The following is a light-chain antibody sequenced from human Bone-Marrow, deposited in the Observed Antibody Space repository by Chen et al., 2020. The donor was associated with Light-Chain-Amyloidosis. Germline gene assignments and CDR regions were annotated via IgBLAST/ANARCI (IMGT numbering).Light chain of an antibody. CDR1: NIGSTS. Sequence: SYVLTQPSSVSVAPGQTATIACGGNNIGSTSVHWYQQTPGQAPLLVVYDDSDRPSGSPERLSGANSGNTATLTISRVEAGDEADYYCEVWDRRSDRPVFGGGTKLTVL. CDR3: EVWDRRSDRPV. J-gene: IGLJ3*02. CDR2: DDS. V-gene: IGLV3-21*02.